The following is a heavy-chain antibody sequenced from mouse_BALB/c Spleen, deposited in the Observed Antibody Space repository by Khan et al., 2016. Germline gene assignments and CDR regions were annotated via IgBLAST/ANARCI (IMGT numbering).Heavy chain of an antibody. CDR1: GYTFTNYG. V-gene: IGHV9-3*02. CDR2: INTNTGEP. D-gene: IGHD1-1*01. Sequence: QIQLVQSGPELKKPGETVKISCKASGYTFTNYGMNWVKQAPGKGLKWMGWINTNTGEPTYAEEFKGRFAFSLETSASTAYLQIHNLKNEDTATSFCARNYGNNYDAMDYWGQGTSVTVSS. CDR3: ARNYGNNYDAMDY. J-gene: IGHJ4*01.